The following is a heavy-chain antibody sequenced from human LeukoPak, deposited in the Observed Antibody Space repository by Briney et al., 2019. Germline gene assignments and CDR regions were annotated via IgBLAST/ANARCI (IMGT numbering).Heavy chain of an antibody. J-gene: IGHJ4*02. CDR3: ARDSGSYYAFDY. CDR2: ISSGSGYI. V-gene: IGHV3-21*01. CDR1: GFTFRTYS. D-gene: IGHD1-26*01. Sequence: GGSLRLSCAASGFTFRTYSMNWVRQAPGKGLEWVSSISSGSGYIYYADSVKGRFTISRDNAKNSLYLQMNSLRAEDTAVYYCARDSGSYYAFDYWGQGTLVTVSS.